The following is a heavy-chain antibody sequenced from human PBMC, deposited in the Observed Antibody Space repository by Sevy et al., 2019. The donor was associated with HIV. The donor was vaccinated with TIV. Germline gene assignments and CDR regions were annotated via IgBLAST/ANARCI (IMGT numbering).Heavy chain of an antibody. CDR3: AKGYCSGGSGYSGVYYYYMDV. CDR1: GFTFDDYT. D-gene: IGHD2-15*01. V-gene: IGHV3-43*01. CDR2: ISWDGGST. Sequence: GGSLRLSCAASGFTFDDYTMHWVRQAPGKGLEWVSLISWDGGSTYYADSVKGRFTISRDNSKNSLYLQMNSLRTEDTALYYCAKGYCSGGSGYSGVYYYYMDVWGKGTTVTVS. J-gene: IGHJ6*03.